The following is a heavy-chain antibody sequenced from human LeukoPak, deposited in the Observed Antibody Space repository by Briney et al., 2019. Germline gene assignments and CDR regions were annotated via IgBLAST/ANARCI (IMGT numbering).Heavy chain of an antibody. CDR3: AREWELRAAYYGMDV. CDR2: ISYDGSNK. CDR1: GFTFSSYA. V-gene: IGHV3-30-3*01. D-gene: IGHD1-26*01. J-gene: IGHJ6*02. Sequence: GGSLRISCAASGFTFSSYAMHWVRQAPGKGLEWVAVISYDGSNKYYADSVKGRFTISRDNSKNTLYLQMNSLRAEDTAVYYCAREWELRAAYYGMDVWGQGTTVTVSS.